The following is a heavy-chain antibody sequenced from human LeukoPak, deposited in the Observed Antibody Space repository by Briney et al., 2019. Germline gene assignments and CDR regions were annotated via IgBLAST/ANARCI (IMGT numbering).Heavy chain of an antibody. CDR1: GVAFSVVE. CDR2: GSIDGKVR. Sequence: GRSLRLSCTASGVAFSVVEMHWVGQAPGKGRGWGAVGSIDGKVRYYADSVKGRFIISRDNSKNTLYLQMNSLRPDDAAVYYCARDPFHGGPDVCDIWGQGTTVTVSS. V-gene: IGHV3-30*03. J-gene: IGHJ3*02. CDR3: ARDPFHGGPDVCDI. D-gene: IGHD2-15*01.